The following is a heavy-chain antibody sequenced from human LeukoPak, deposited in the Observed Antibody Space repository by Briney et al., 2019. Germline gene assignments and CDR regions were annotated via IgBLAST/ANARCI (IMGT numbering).Heavy chain of an antibody. V-gene: IGHV6-1*01. CDR3: ATLGLGGAFDI. CDR2: TYYRSKWYN. D-gene: IGHD2-15*01. CDR1: GDSFSSNSAV. J-gene: IGHJ3*02. Sequence: PAQTLSLTCAISGDSFSSNSAVWHWIRQSPSRGLEWLGRTYYRSKWYNDYAVALKSRITIKPDTSKNQFSLQLNSATPEDTAVYYCATLGLGGAFDIWGQGTMVTVSS.